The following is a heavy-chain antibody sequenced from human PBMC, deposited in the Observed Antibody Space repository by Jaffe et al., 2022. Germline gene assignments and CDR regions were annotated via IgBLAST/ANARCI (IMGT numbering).Heavy chain of an antibody. CDR3: SSGGTGYYLNY. D-gene: IGHD3-9*01. V-gene: IGHV3-73*02. Sequence: EVQLVESGGGLVQPGGSLKLSCAASGFSFSGSIVHWVRQASGKGLEWVGLIRSNTHSYATAYAASVKGRFTISRDDSKNTAYLQMNSLKTEDTAVYYCSSGGTGYYLNYWGQGTLVTVSS. CDR2: IRSNTHSYAT. CDR1: GFSFSGSI. J-gene: IGHJ4*02.